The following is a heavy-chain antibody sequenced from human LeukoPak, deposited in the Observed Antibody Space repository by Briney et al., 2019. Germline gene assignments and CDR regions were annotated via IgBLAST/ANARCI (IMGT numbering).Heavy chain of an antibody. V-gene: IGHV3-9*01. Sequence: GRSLRLSCAASGFTFDDYAMHWVRQAPGKGLEWVSGISWNSGSIGYADSVKGRFTISRDNAKNSLYLQMNSLRAEDTAVYYCAKDVLWFGEDSGHYFDYWGQGTLVTVSS. J-gene: IGHJ4*02. CDR1: GFTFDDYA. D-gene: IGHD3-10*01. CDR2: ISWNSGSI. CDR3: AKDVLWFGEDSGHYFDY.